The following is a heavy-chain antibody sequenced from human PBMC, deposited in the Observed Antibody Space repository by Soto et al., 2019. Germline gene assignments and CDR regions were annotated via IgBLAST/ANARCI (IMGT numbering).Heavy chain of an antibody. CDR1: GGSFSGYD. CDR3: ARGLLSSIAARPLFDY. V-gene: IGHV4-34*01. Sequence: ASETLSLTGAVYGGSFSGYDWSWIRQPPGKGLEWIGEINHSGSTNYNPSLKSRVTISVDTSKNQFSLKLSSVTAADTAVYYCARGLLSSIAARPLFDYWGQGTLVTVSS. D-gene: IGHD6-6*01. J-gene: IGHJ4*02. CDR2: INHSGST.